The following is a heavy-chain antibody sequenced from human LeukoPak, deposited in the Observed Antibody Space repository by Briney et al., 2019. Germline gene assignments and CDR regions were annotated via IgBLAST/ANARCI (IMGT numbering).Heavy chain of an antibody. V-gene: IGHV4-59*01. CDR1: GGSISSYY. D-gene: IGHD2-15*01. CDR3: ARSVEGYCSGGSCYSYYYYMDV. Sequence: SETLSLTCTVSGGSISSYYWSWIRQPPGKGLEWIGYIYYSGSTNYNPSLKSRVTISVDTSRNQFSLKLSSVTAADTAVYYCARSVEGYCSGGSCYSYYYYMDVWGKGTTVTVSS. J-gene: IGHJ6*03. CDR2: IYYSGST.